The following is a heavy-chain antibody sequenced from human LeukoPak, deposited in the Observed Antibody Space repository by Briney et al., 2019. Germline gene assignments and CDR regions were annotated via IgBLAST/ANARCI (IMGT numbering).Heavy chain of an antibody. CDR3: ARGDYYDSSGYYSHYYYGMDV. V-gene: IGHV4-59*01. CDR2: IHYTGST. D-gene: IGHD3-22*01. J-gene: IGHJ6*02. Sequence: SETLSLTCTVSGDSTSNFYYNWIRQPPGKGLEWIGFIHYTGSTNYNPSLKSRVTMSVDTSKNQFSLKLNSVTAADTALYYCARGDYYDSSGYYSHYYYGMDVWGQGTTVTVSS. CDR1: GDSTSNFY.